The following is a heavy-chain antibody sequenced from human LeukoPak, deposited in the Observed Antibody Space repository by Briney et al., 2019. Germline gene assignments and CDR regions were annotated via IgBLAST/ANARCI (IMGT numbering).Heavy chain of an antibody. V-gene: IGHV4-34*01. D-gene: IGHD6-19*01. Sequence: SETLSLTCAVYGVSFSGYYWSWIRQPPGKGLEWIGEINHSGSTNYNPSLKSRVTISVDTSKNQFSLKLSSVTAADTAVYYCARSIAVAGGFFEDYWGQGTLVTVSS. CDR1: GVSFSGYY. CDR3: ARSIAVAGGFFEDY. J-gene: IGHJ4*02. CDR2: INHSGST.